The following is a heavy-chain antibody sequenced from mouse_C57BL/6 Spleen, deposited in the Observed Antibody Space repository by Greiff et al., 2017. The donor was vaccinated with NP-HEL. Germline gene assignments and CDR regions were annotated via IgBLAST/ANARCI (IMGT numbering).Heavy chain of an antibody. CDR3: ARQGGSSTYWYFDV. CDR2: ISSGSSTI. V-gene: IGHV5-17*01. J-gene: IGHJ1*03. D-gene: IGHD1-1*01. Sequence: EVHLVESGGGLVKPGGSLKLSCAASGFTFSDYGMHWVRQAPEKGLEWVAYISSGSSTIYYADTVKGRFTISRDNAKNTLFLQMTSLRSEDTAMYYCARQGGSSTYWYFDVWGTGTTVTVSS. CDR1: GFTFSDYG.